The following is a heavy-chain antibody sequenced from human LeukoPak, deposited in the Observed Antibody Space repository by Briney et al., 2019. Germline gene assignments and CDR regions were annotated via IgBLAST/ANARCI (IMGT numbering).Heavy chain of an antibody. J-gene: IGHJ4*02. Sequence: PSETLSLTCAVYGGSFSGYYWSWIRQPPGKGLEWIGEINHSGSTNYNPSLKSRVTISVDTSKNQFSLKLSSVTAADTAVYYCARDIQDSYTFDHWGQGTLVTVSS. CDR1: GGSFSGYY. V-gene: IGHV4-34*01. CDR3: ARDIQDSYTFDH. D-gene: IGHD5-18*01. CDR2: INHSGST.